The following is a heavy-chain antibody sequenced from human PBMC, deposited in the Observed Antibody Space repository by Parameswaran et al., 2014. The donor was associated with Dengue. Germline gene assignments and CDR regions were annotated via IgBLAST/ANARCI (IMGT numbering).Heavy chain of an antibody. CDR3: ARTSGDKWLLSAFDY. CDR2: ISAYNGNT. J-gene: IGHJ4*02. Sequence: RLVRQAPGQGLEWMGWISAYNGNTNYAQKLQGRVTMTTDTSTSTAYMELRSLRSDDTAVYYCARTSGDKWLLSAFDYWGQGTLVTVSS. V-gene: IGHV1-18*01. D-gene: IGHD3-3*01.